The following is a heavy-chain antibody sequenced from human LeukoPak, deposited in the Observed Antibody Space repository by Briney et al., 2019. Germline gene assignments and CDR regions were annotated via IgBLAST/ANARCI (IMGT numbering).Heavy chain of an antibody. CDR1: GYTFTSYD. D-gene: IGHD2-2*01. J-gene: IGHJ4*02. CDR3: AKESLGYCSSVSCMLLDF. Sequence: ASVKVSCKASGYTFTSYDINWVRQATGQGLEWMGWINPNSGGTNYAQNFQGRVTMTRDTSISTAYMELSRLRSDDTAVYYCAKESLGYCSSVSCMLLDFWGQGTLVTVSS. CDR2: INPNSGGT. V-gene: IGHV1-2*02.